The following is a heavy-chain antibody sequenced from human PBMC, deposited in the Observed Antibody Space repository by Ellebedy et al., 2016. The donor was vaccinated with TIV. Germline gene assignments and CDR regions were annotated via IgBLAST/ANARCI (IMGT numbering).Heavy chain of an antibody. V-gene: IGHV4-31*03. CDR1: GASISSGDSY. CDR2: IYYNGST. J-gene: IGHJ4*02. D-gene: IGHD6-19*01. CDR3: ARGGTSGWPDYFDY. Sequence: SETLSLTCSFSGASISSGDSYWSWIRQHPGKGLEWIGSIYYNGSTDYNPSLKSRLTILIDTSKDQFSLKLSSVTAADTAVYYCARGGTSGWPDYFDYWGQGTLVTVSS.